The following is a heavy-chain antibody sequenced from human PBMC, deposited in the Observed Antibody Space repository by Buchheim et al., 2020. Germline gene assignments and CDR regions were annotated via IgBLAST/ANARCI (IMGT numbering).Heavy chain of an antibody. J-gene: IGHJ4*02. CDR1: GGSINSSPYY. D-gene: IGHD4-23*01. CDR3: ARVSEYTTGYGGFDY. V-gene: IGHV4-31*03. CDR2: ISYRGST. Sequence: QVQLQESGPGLVKPSQTLSLTCTVSGGSINSSPYYWSWIRQHPGKGLEWIVYISYRGSTTYNPSLKSRITISLDTSENQFSLRLSSVTAADTAVYHCARVSEYTTGYGGFDYWGQGTL.